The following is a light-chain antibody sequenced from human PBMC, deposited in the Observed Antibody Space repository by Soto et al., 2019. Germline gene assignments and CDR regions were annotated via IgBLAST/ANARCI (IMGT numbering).Light chain of an antibody. J-gene: IGKJ4*01. V-gene: IGKV3-20*01. Sequence: EIVLTQSPGTLSLSPGERATLSCRASESVSTNYLAWYQQKPGQAPRLLISGASSRATGIPDSFSGSGSGADFTLTINRLEPEDFAVYYCQQYGSVPLTFGGGTKVDIK. CDR3: QQYGSVPLT. CDR1: ESVSTNY. CDR2: GAS.